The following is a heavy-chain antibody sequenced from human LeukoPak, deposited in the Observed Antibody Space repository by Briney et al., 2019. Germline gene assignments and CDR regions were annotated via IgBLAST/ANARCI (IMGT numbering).Heavy chain of an antibody. V-gene: IGHV3-30*03. J-gene: IGHJ6*03. Sequence: GGSLRLSCAASGFTFSSYGMHWVRQAPGKGLEWVAVISYDGSNKYYADSVKGRFTISRDNSKNTLYLQMNSQRAEDTAVYYCARDYSNVYVRGGPQPHYYMDVWGKGTTVTVSS. D-gene: IGHD4-11*01. CDR2: ISYDGSNK. CDR3: ARDYSNVYVRGGPQPHYYMDV. CDR1: GFTFSSYG.